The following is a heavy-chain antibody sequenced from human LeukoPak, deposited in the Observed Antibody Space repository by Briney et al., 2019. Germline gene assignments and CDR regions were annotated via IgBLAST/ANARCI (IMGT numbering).Heavy chain of an antibody. V-gene: IGHV3-20*01. CDR3: ARDHDYDSGSYPLDY. J-gene: IGHJ4*02. CDR1: GFTFDDYG. D-gene: IGHD3-10*01. Sequence: GGSLRLSCAASGFTFDDYGMSWVSQAPGKGLEWVSAINWNGGSTGYADSVKGRFTISRDNAKNSLYLQMNSLRAEDTALYHCARDHDYDSGSYPLDYWGQGTLVIVSS. CDR2: INWNGGST.